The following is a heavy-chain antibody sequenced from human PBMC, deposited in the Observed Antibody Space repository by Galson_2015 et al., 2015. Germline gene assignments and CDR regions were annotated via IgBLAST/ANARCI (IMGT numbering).Heavy chain of an antibody. D-gene: IGHD6-19*01. Sequence: LRLSCAASGFTFSRYSMNWVRQAPGKGLEWVSYISSSSSTIYYADSVKGRFTISRDNPKNSLYLQMNSLRDEDTAVYYCARGYYSSGWYGLGYWGQGTLVTVSS. V-gene: IGHV3-48*02. CDR1: GFTFSRYS. CDR3: ARGYYSSGWYGLGY. J-gene: IGHJ4*02. CDR2: ISSSSSTI.